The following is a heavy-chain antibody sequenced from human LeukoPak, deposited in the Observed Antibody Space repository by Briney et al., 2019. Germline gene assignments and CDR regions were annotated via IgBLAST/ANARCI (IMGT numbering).Heavy chain of an antibody. Sequence: SVKVSCKASGGTFSDYALNWVRQDPGQGLEWMGVFIPILGTANSTQKFQDRVTITADISTNTVYMELSSLRSEDTAVYFCAGIPVFGVVLHQEPVWGKGTTVTVSS. CDR3: AGIPVFGVVLHQEPV. CDR2: FIPILGTA. CDR1: GGTFSDYA. V-gene: IGHV1-69*10. J-gene: IGHJ6*04. D-gene: IGHD3-3*01.